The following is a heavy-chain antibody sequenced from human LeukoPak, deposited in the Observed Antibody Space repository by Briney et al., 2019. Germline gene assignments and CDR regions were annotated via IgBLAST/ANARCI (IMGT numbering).Heavy chain of an antibody. CDR1: EFTFSSYA. Sequence: GGSLRLSCAASEFTFSSYAMSWVRQAPGKGLEWVSTISSSGSTYYGDSVKGRFTISRDNSKNTLYLQMDSLRAEDTAIYYCAKDLVRYSGYDYWFDPWGQGTLVTVSS. V-gene: IGHV3-23*01. J-gene: IGHJ5*02. CDR3: AKDLVRYSGYDYWFDP. D-gene: IGHD5-12*01. CDR2: ISSSGST.